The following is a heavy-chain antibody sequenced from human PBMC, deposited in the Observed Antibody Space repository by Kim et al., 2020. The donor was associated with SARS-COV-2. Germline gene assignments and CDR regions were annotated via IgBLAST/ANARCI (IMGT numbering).Heavy chain of an antibody. CDR2: INSDGSST. J-gene: IGHJ4*02. D-gene: IGHD4-17*01. CDR3: ARDQGGDYFFDY. Sequence: GGSLRLSCAASGFTFSSYWMHWVRQAPGKGLVWVSRINSDGSSTRYADSVKGRVTISRDNAKNTLYLQMNSLRAEDTAVYYCARDQGGDYFFDYWGQGTLVTVSS. CDR1: GFTFSSYW. V-gene: IGHV3-74*01.